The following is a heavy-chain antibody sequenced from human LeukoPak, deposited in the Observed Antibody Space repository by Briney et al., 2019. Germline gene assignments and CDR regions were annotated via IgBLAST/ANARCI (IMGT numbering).Heavy chain of an antibody. CDR3: ARGRTVFEGGYQIYYYGMDV. Sequence: SETLSLTCAVYGGSFSGYYWSWIRQPPGKGLEWIGKINHSGSTNYNPSLKNRVTISVDTSKNQFSLKLSSVTAADTAVYYCARGRTVFEGGYQIYYYGMDVWGQGTTVTVSS. CDR2: INHSGST. CDR1: GGSFSGYY. J-gene: IGHJ6*02. V-gene: IGHV4-34*01. D-gene: IGHD3-3*01.